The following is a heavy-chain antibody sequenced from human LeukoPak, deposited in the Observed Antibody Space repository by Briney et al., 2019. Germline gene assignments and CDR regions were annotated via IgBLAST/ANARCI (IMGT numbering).Heavy chain of an antibody. D-gene: IGHD3-10*01. CDR1: GGSFSGYY. CDR2: INHSGST. V-gene: IGHV4-34*01. J-gene: IGHJ4*02. Sequence: SETLSLTCAVYGGSFSGYYWSWIRQPPGKGLEWIGEINHSGSTNYNPSLKSRVTISVDTSKNQFSLKLSSVTAADTAVYYCARHGGYYYGSRKGYYFDYWGQGTLVTVSS. CDR3: ARHGGYYYGSRKGYYFDY.